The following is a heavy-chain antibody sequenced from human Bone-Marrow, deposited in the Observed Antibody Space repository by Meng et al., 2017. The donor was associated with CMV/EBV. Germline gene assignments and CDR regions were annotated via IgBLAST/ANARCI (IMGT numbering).Heavy chain of an antibody. CDR1: GFTFSSYA. D-gene: IGHD1-26*01. CDR2: ISGSGGST. V-gene: IGHV3-23*01. J-gene: IGHJ4*02. CDR3: AKGSGSSRPYYFDY. Sequence: GESLKISCAASGFTFSSYAMSWVRQAPGKGLEWVSAISGSGGSTYYADSVKGRFTTSRDNSKNTLYLQMNSLRVEDTALYYCAKGSGSSRPYYFDYWGQGTLVTVSS.